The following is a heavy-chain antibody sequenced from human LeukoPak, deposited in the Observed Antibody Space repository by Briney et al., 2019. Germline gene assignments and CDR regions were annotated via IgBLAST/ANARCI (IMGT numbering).Heavy chain of an antibody. V-gene: IGHV1-2*02. CDR1: GYTFTDYY. Sequence: GASVKVCCKASGYTFTDYYMHWVRQAPGQGLEWMGWINPNSGGTNYAQKFQGRVTMTRDTSISTAYMELSRTRSDDTAVYYCTRAGRAARPGNWFDPWGQRALGTASS. J-gene: IGHJ5*02. CDR3: TRAGRAARPGNWFDP. CDR2: INPNSGGT. D-gene: IGHD6-6*01.